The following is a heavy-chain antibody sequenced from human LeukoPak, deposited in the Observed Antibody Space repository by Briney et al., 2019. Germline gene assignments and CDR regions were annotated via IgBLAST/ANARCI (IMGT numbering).Heavy chain of an antibody. V-gene: IGHV3-48*03. CDR2: ISSSGSTI. Sequence: PGGSLRLSCAASGFTFSSYEMNWVRQAPGKGLEWVSYISSSGSTIYFADSVKGRFTISRDNAKNSLYLQMNSLRAEDTAVYYCARDYYDSSGYSYWGQGTLVTVSS. CDR1: GFTFSSYE. CDR3: ARDYYDSSGYSY. J-gene: IGHJ4*02. D-gene: IGHD3-22*01.